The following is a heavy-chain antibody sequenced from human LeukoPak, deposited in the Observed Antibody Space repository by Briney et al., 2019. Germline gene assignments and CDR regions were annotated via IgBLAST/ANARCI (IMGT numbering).Heavy chain of an antibody. D-gene: IGHD5-18*01. CDR1: GGSISTFY. J-gene: IGHJ4*02. Sequence: PSETLSLTCAVSGGSISTFYRSWIRQPPGKGLEWIGYISDSGTANYNPSLNSRVTISVDTSKNQFSLKLSSATAADTAIYFCARTRGYSYAASSDYWGQGLLVTVSS. CDR2: ISDSGTA. CDR3: ARTRGYSYAASSDY. V-gene: IGHV4-59*01.